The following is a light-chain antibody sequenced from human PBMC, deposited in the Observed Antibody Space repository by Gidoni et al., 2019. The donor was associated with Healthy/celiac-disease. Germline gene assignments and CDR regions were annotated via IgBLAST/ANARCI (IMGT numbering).Light chain of an antibody. CDR2: GAS. CDR1: QSVSRN. Sequence: EIVMTQSPATLSVSPGERATLSCRASQSVSRNLAWYQQKPGQAPRLLNYGASTRATGIPARFSGSGSGTEFTRTISSLQSEDFAVYYCQQYNNWPRRTFGQGTKVEIK. CDR3: QQYNNWPRRT. J-gene: IGKJ1*01. V-gene: IGKV3-15*01.